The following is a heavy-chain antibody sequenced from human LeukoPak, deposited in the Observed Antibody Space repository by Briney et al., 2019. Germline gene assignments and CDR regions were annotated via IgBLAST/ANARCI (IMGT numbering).Heavy chain of an antibody. CDR3: ASDYYYDSSEDHAN. D-gene: IGHD3-22*01. J-gene: IGHJ4*02. CDR1: GFTFSSYS. Sequence: GGSLRLSCAASGFTFSSYSMNWVRQAPGKGLEWVSYISSSSSTIYYADSVKGRFTISRDNAKNSLYLQMNSLRAEDTAVYYCASDYYYDSSEDHANWGQGTLVTVSS. CDR2: ISSSSSTI. V-gene: IGHV3-48*01.